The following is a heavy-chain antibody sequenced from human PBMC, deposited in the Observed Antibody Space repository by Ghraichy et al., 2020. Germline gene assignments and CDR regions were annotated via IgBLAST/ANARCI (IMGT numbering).Heavy chain of an antibody. Sequence: SETLSLTCTVSGGSISSSSYYWGWIRQPPGKGLEWIGSIYYSGSTYYNPSLKSRVTISVDTSKNQFSLKLSSVTAADTAVYYCARLSGSYGGAFYYWGQGTLVTVSS. J-gene: IGHJ4*02. V-gene: IGHV4-39*01. D-gene: IGHD1-26*01. CDR1: GGSISSSSYY. CDR3: ARLSGSYGGAFYY. CDR2: IYYSGST.